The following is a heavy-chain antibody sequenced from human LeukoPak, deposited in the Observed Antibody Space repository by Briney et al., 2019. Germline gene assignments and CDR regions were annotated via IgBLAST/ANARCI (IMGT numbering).Heavy chain of an antibody. J-gene: IGHJ4*02. Sequence: GGSLSLSCEAFGFTLSSYDMTWVRKATGKGLKWVSAIGTAGDTYYPGSVKGRFTISRENAKNSLYLQMNSLRAGDTAVYYCARAPVGYDSSGSTYYFDYWGQGTLVTVSS. V-gene: IGHV3-13*01. CDR1: GFTLSSYD. CDR3: ARAPVGYDSSGSTYYFDY. CDR2: IGTAGDT. D-gene: IGHD3-22*01.